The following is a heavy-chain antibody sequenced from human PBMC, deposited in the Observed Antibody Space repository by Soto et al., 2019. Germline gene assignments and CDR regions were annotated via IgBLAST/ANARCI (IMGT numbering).Heavy chain of an antibody. CDR1: RFDFSSYE. J-gene: IGHJ4*02. CDR2: VSLTGDRT. Sequence: GGSLRLSCVASRFDFSSYEMSWVRQAAGKGLEWVSRVSLTGDRTNYAGPVKGRFTVSRDNFKNALYLEMDSLRPDDTAIYYCARGGGYCTPTSCAIDSWGRGTPVTVSS. CDR3: ARGGGYCTPTSCAIDS. D-gene: IGHD2-8*01. V-gene: IGHV3-23*01.